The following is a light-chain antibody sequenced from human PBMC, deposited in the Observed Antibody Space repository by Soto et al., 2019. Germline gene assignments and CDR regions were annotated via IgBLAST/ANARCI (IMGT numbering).Light chain of an antibody. Sequence: QSALTQPPSASGSPGQSLTISCTGTSSDIGAYNYVSWYQQHPGKAPKLIISDVNKRPSGVPDRFSGSKSGNTASLTVSGLQAEDEADYYCSSYAGSHNFVLFGGGTKVTVL. V-gene: IGLV2-8*01. CDR2: DVN. CDR1: SSDIGAYNY. J-gene: IGLJ2*01. CDR3: SSYAGSHNFVL.